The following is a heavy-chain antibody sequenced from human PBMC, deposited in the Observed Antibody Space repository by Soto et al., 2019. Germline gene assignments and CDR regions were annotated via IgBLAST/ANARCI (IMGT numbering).Heavy chain of an antibody. CDR3: ARELPYSSSRFDY. V-gene: IGHV3-21*01. D-gene: IGHD6-6*01. J-gene: IGHJ4*02. CDR1: GFTFSSYS. Sequence: EVQLVESGGGLVKPGGSLRLSCAASGFTFSSYSMNWVRQAPGKGLEWVSSISSSSSYIYYADSVKGRFTISRDNAKNSLYQQMNSRRAEDTAVYYCARELPYSSSRFDYWGQGTLVTVSS. CDR2: ISSSSSYI.